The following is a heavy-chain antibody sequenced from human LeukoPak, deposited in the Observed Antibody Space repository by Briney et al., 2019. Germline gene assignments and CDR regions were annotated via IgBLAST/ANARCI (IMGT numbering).Heavy chain of an antibody. D-gene: IGHD3-22*01. Sequence: ASVKVSCKASGYTFTGYYMHWVRQAPGQGLEWMGRINPNSGGTNYAQTFQGRVTMTRDTSISTAYIELSRLRSDDTAVYYCARSLPDHYYDSSGYYGWFDPWGQGTLVTVSS. CDR2: INPNSGGT. CDR1: GYTFTGYY. CDR3: ARSLPDHYYDSSGYYGWFDP. V-gene: IGHV1-2*06. J-gene: IGHJ5*02.